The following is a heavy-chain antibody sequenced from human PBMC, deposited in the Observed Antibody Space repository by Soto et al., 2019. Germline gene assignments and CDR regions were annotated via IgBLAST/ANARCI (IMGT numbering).Heavy chain of an antibody. CDR1: GYSFTSCW. D-gene: IGHD2-15*01. CDR2: IDPSDSYT. Sequence: GESLKISCKGSGYSFTSCWISWVRQMPGKGLEWMGRIDPSDSYTNYSPSFQGQVTISADKSISTAYLQWSSLKASDTAMYYCAREGPVVVVAATKGIYYYYGMDVWGQGTTVTVSS. J-gene: IGHJ6*02. V-gene: IGHV5-10-1*04. CDR3: AREGPVVVVAATKGIYYYYGMDV.